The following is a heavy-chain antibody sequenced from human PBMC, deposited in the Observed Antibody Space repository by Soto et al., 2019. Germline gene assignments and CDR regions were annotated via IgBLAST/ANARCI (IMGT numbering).Heavy chain of an antibody. D-gene: IGHD5-12*01. Sequence: GESLKISFKGSGYSFTSYWIGWVRQMPGKGLEWMGIIYPGDSDTRYSPSFQGQVTISADKSISTAYLQWSSLKASDTAMYYCARGHSGYDSSYYGMDVWGQGTTVTVSS. CDR1: GYSFTSYW. J-gene: IGHJ6*02. CDR2: IYPGDSDT. CDR3: ARGHSGYDSSYYGMDV. V-gene: IGHV5-51*01.